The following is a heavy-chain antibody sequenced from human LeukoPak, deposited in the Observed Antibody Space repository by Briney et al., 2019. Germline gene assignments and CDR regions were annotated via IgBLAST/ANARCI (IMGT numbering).Heavy chain of an antibody. CDR1: GFTFRNYG. CDR3: ARTTTSSGWRKAFDY. Sequence: GGALRLSCGASGFTFRNYGMLWGRQAPGGGVGWVALIRYEVSDKLYADSVKARFTISRDNSKNTLYLHINSLRAEDTAVYYCARTTTSSGWRKAFDYWGQGTLVTVSS. J-gene: IGHJ4*02. D-gene: IGHD6-19*01. CDR2: IRYEVSDK. V-gene: IGHV3-30*02.